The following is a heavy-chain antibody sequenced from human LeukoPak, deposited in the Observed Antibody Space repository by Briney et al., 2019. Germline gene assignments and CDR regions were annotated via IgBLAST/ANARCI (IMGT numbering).Heavy chain of an antibody. V-gene: IGHV3-30*03. CDR3: ARDRPYFDY. J-gene: IGHJ4*02. CDR1: GFTFSSYG. Sequence: GGSLRLSCAASGFTFSSYGMHWVRQAPGKGLEWVAVISYDGSNKYYADSVKGRFTISRDNSKNTLYLQMNSLRAEDTAVYYCARDRPYFDYWGQGTLVTVSS. CDR2: ISYDGSNK.